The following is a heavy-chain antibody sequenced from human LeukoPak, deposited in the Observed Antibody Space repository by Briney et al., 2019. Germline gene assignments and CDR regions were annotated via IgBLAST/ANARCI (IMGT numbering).Heavy chain of an antibody. CDR3: AREINPQTYSGSGLGLDY. V-gene: IGHV1-18*01. Sequence: ASVKVSCKASGYTFTSYGISWVRQAPGQGLEWMGWISAYNGNTNYAQKLQGRVTMTTDTSTSTAYMELRSLRSDDTAVYYCAREINPQTYSGSGLGLDYWGQGTLVTVSS. CDR2: ISAYNGNT. J-gene: IGHJ4*02. CDR1: GYTFTSYG. D-gene: IGHD1-26*01.